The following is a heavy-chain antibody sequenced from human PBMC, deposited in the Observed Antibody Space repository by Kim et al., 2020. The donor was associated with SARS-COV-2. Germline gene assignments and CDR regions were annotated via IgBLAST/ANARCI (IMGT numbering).Heavy chain of an antibody. D-gene: IGHD3-22*01. V-gene: IGHV3-23*01. CDR3: AKDIGVVVMMFYFDY. Sequence: GGSLRLSCAASGFTFSSYAMSWVRQAPGKGLEWVSAISGSGGSTYYADSVKGRFTISRDNSKNTLYLQMNSLRAEDTAVYYCAKDIGVVVMMFYFDYWGQGALVTVSS. J-gene: IGHJ4*02. CDR2: ISGSGGST. CDR1: GFTFSSYA.